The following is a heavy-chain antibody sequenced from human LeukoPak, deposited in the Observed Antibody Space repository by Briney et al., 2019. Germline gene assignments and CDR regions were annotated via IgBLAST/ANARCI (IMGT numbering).Heavy chain of an antibody. J-gene: IGHJ4*02. V-gene: IGHV3-23*01. CDR1: GFTFSSHA. CDR3: AKRATVAKTFDD. CDR2: IGGSDKT. Sequence: GGSLRLSCAASGFTFSSHAMSWVRQPPGKGLEWVSAIGGSDKTYYPDSRVKGRFTISRDTSKNTLYLQMNNLRAEDTAVYYCAKRATVAKTFDDWGQGNLVTVSS. D-gene: IGHD4-23*01.